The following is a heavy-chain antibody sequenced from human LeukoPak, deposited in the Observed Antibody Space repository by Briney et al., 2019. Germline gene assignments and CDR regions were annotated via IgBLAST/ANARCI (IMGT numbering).Heavy chain of an antibody. CDR1: GGSVSSYY. CDR3: ARELDYGDYASYFDY. CDR2: IYYSGST. J-gene: IGHJ4*02. V-gene: IGHV4-59*02. Sequence: PSETLSLTCTVSGGSVSSYYWSWLRPPPGKGLEWFGYIYYSGSTNYNPSLKSRATISVDTSKNQFSLKLSSVTAADTAVYYCARELDYGDYASYFDYWGQGTLVTVSS. D-gene: IGHD4-17*01.